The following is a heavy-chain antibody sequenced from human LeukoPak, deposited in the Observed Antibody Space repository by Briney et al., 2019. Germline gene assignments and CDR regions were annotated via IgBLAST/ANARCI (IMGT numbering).Heavy chain of an antibody. V-gene: IGHV3-23*01. CDR2: VCGRGGST. D-gene: IGHD2-8*01. CDR3: AKEQRYCTNAVCYRPFDY. CDR1: GFTFSSYA. Sequence: GGSLRLSCAASGFTFSSYAMSWVRRAPGLGLRWVSAVCGRGGSTYYADSVKGPFTISRENAKKTLYLQMNSLRAEDTAVYYCAKEQRYCTNAVCYRPFDYWAQGTLVTVSS. J-gene: IGHJ4*02.